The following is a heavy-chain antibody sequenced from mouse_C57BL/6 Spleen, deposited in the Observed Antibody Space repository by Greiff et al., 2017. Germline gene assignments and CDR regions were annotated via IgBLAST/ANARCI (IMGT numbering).Heavy chain of an antibody. CDR1: GYTFTDYE. J-gene: IGHJ3*01. Sequence: VQRVESGAELVRPGASVTLSCKASGYTFTDYEMHWVKQTPVHGLEWIGALDPETGGTAYNQKFKGKAILTADKSSSTAYMELRSLTSEDSAVYYCTGWFAYWGQGTLVTVSA. CDR2: LDPETGGT. CDR3: TGWFAY. V-gene: IGHV1-15*01.